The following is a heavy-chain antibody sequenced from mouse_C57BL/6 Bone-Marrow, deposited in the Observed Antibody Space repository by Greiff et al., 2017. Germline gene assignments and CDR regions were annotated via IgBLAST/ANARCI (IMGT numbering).Heavy chain of an antibody. Sequence: VKLVESGPGLVQPSQSLSITCTVSGFSLTSYGVHWVRQSPGKGLEWLGVIWSGGSTDYNAAFISRLSISKDNPKSQVFFKMNSLQADDTAIYYCARSTMVTTYYFDYWGQGTTLTVSS. V-gene: IGHV2-2*01. CDR1: GFSLTSYG. D-gene: IGHD2-1*01. J-gene: IGHJ2*01. CDR2: IWSGGST. CDR3: ARSTMVTTYYFDY.